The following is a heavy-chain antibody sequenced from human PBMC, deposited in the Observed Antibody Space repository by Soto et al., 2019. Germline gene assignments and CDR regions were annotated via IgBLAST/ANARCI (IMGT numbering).Heavy chain of an antibody. V-gene: IGHV4-34*01. D-gene: IGHD3-9*01. J-gene: IGHJ5*02. CDR3: ARGRRYFDWSRPFWFDP. CDR2: INHSGST. CDR1: GGSFSGYY. Sequence: QVQLQQWGAGLLKPSETLSLTCAVYGGSFSGYYWSWIRQPPGKGLEWIGEINHSGSTNYNPSLKSRVTISVDTSKNQFSLKLSSVTAADTAVYYSARGRRYFDWSRPFWFDPWGQGTLVTVSS.